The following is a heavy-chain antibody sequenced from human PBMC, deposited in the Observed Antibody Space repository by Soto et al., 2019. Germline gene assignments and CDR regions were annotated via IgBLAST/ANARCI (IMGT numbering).Heavy chain of an antibody. CDR1: GGSFSGYY. CDR3: ARVATTVGIAAAGPTYYYGMDV. D-gene: IGHD6-13*01. Sequence: LSLTCAVYGGSFSGYYWSWILQPPGKGLEWIGEINHSGSTNYNPSLKSRVTISVDTSKNQFSLKLSSVTAADTAVYYCARVATTVGIAAAGPTYYYGMDVWGQGTTVTVSS. CDR2: INHSGST. J-gene: IGHJ6*02. V-gene: IGHV4-34*01.